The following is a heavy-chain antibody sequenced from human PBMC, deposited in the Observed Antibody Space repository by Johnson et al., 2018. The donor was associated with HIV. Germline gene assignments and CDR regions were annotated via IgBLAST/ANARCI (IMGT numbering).Heavy chain of an antibody. CDR1: GFTVSNYY. V-gene: IGHV3-66*01. D-gene: IGHD3-10*01. CDR2: LYSGGST. CDR3: ARGGVLWFGHPAD. J-gene: IGHJ3*01. Sequence: VQLVESGGGLVQPGGSLRLSCAASGFTVSNYYMTWVRQSPGQWLEWLSVLYSGGSTYYADSVKGRFTISRDTSKNSLYLQTNSLRAEDTAVYYCARGGVLWFGHPADWGQGTMVTVS.